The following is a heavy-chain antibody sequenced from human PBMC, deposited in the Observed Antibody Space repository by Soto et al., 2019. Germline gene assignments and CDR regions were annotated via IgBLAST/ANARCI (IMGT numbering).Heavy chain of an antibody. CDR1: GYTFTSYA. CDR3: ARVTQWLVPYFDY. D-gene: IGHD6-19*01. J-gene: IGHJ4*02. Sequence: GASVKVSCKASGYTFTSYAMHWVRQAPGQRLEWMGWINAGNGNTKYSQKFQGRVTITRDTSASTAYMELSSLRSEDTAVYYCARVTQWLVPYFDYWGRGTLVTVSS. V-gene: IGHV1-3*01. CDR2: INAGNGNT.